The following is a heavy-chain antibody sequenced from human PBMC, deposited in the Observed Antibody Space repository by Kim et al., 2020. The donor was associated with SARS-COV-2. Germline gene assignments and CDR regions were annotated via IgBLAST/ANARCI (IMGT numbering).Heavy chain of an antibody. J-gene: IGHJ6*03. CDR2: ISWNSGSI. CDR1: GFTFGDYA. Sequence: SLRLSCAASGFTFGDYAMHWVRQAPGKGLEWVSGISWNSGSIGYADSVKGRFTISRDNAKNSLYLQMNSLRAEDTALYYCAKDPTATPEDYYYYMDVWGKGTTVTVSS. CDR3: AKDPTATPEDYYYYMDV. V-gene: IGHV3-9*01.